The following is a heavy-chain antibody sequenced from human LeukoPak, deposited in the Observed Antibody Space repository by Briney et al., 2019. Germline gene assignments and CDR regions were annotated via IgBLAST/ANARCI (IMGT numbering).Heavy chain of an antibody. J-gene: IGHJ5*02. CDR3: ARLSISTNWFDP. D-gene: IGHD2/OR15-2a*01. Sequence: SETLSPTCTVSGGSISSYYWSWIRQPPGKGLEWIGYIYYSGSTNYNPSLKSRVTISVDTSKNQFSLKLSSVTAADTAVYYCARLSISTNWFDPWGQGTLVTVSS. CDR1: GGSISSYY. CDR2: IYYSGST. V-gene: IGHV4-59*08.